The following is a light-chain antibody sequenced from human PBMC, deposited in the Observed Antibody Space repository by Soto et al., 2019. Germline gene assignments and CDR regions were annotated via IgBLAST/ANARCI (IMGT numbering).Light chain of an antibody. J-gene: IGKJ4*01. V-gene: IGKV1-9*01. Sequence: IQLTQSPSSLSASVGDRVTITCRASQGLSSYLAWYQQKPGKAPKLLSYAASTLHSGVPSRFSGSESGTDFTLNISSLQPEDFGTYYCQQVNNYPLPFGGGTKVEIK. CDR2: AAS. CDR3: QQVNNYPLP. CDR1: QGLSSY.